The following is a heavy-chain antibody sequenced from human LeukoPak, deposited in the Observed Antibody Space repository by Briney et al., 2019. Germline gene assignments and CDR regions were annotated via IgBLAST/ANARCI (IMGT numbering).Heavy chain of an antibody. Sequence: PSETLSLTCTVSGGSISSSSYYWGWIRQPPGKGLEWIGSIYYSGSTYYNPSLKSRVTISVDTSKNQFSLKLSSVTAADTAVYYCARKSPYGYQWYFDYWGQGTLVTVSS. CDR1: GGSISSSSYY. V-gene: IGHV4-39*01. J-gene: IGHJ4*02. CDR3: ARKSPYGYQWYFDY. D-gene: IGHD5-24*01. CDR2: IYYSGST.